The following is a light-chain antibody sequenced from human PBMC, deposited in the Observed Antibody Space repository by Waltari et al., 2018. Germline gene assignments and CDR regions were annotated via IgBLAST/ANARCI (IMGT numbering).Light chain of an antibody. CDR1: QSVLFSSNNRNY. CDR3: QQYYSSPFT. CDR2: WAS. V-gene: IGKV4-1*01. Sequence: DIVMTQSPDSLAVSLGERATINCKSSQSVLFSSNNRNYLDWYQQKPGQSPKLVLYWASTGESGVPDRFSGSGSATDFTLTISSLQAEDVAVYYCQQYYSSPFTFGPGTKLEIK. J-gene: IGKJ3*01.